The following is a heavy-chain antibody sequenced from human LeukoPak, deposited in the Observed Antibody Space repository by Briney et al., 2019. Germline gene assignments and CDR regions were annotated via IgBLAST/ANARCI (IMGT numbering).Heavy chain of an antibody. CDR3: VYCSGGSCYGGFQH. J-gene: IGHJ1*01. Sequence: ASVTVSCKASVYTFTGYYMHWVRQAPGQGLEWMGWINPNSGGTNYAQKFQGRVTMTRDTSISTAYMELSRLRSDDTAVYYCVYCSGGSCYGGFQHWGQGTLVTVSS. V-gene: IGHV1-2*02. D-gene: IGHD2-15*01. CDR2: INPNSGGT. CDR1: VYTFTGYY.